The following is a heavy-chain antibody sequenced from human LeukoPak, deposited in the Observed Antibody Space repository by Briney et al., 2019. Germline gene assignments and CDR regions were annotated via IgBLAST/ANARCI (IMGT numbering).Heavy chain of an antibody. CDR2: IYTDRST. Sequence: GGSLRLSCAASGFIVSSNHMSWVRQAPGKGLEWVSVIYTDRSTNYADSVKGRFTISRDNAKNSLYPQMNSLRAEDTAMYYCARGGWREPDALDIWGQGTMVSVSS. J-gene: IGHJ3*02. CDR1: GFIVSSNH. CDR3: ARGGWREPDALDI. D-gene: IGHD1-14*01. V-gene: IGHV3-53*01.